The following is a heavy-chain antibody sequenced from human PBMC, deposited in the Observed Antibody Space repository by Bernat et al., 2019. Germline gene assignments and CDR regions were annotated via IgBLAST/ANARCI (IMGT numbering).Heavy chain of an antibody. CDR1: GFTFSSYG. CDR3: ARDSTYGSGSYYPFYYYYYYGMDV. Sequence: QVQLVESGGGVVQPGRSLRLSCAASGFTFSSYGMHWVRQAPGKGLEWVAVIWYDGSNKYYADSVKGRFTISRGNSKNTLYLQMNSLRAEDTAVYYCARDSTYGSGSYYPFYYYYYYGMDVWGQGTTVTVSS. CDR2: IWYDGSNK. J-gene: IGHJ6*02. D-gene: IGHD3-10*01. V-gene: IGHV3-33*01.